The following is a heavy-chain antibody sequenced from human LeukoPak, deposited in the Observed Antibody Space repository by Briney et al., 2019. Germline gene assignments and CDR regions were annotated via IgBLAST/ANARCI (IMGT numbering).Heavy chain of an antibody. CDR1: GFTFSSYA. J-gene: IGHJ3*02. CDR2: ISGSGGST. D-gene: IGHD6-13*01. CDR3: ARDWPSEWQELPYYDAVDI. Sequence: GGSLRLSCAASGFTFSSYAMSCVRQPPGKGLEWVSTISGSGGSTYYADSVKGRFTISRDNSKNTLYLQMNSLRAEDTAVYYCARDWPSEWQELPYYDAVDIWGQGTMVTVSS. V-gene: IGHV3-23*01.